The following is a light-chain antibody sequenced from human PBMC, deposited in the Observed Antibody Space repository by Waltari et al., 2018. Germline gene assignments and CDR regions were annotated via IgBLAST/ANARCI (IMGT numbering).Light chain of an antibody. CDR1: HTISGSC. CDR2: GAS. V-gene: IGKV3-20*01. Sequence: IVLTQSPGTLSLSRGKRATLSCRAGHTISGSCLAWYQQKPGQAPRLLIYGASSRATGIPVRFSGSGSGTDFTLTISRLEPEDSAVYYCQQYDGSSVTFGGGTKVEVK. J-gene: IGKJ4*01. CDR3: QQYDGSSVT.